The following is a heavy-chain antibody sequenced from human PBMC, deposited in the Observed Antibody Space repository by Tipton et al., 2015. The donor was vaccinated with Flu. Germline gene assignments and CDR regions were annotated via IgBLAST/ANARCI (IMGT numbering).Heavy chain of an antibody. CDR2: MFYGWRT. CDR3: AKGKWGGGHSLDI. Sequence: TLSLTCSVSGDSITSGGYYWAWIRQPPGRGLEWIGAMFYGWRTFYNPSLKSRVTISGDTSRNQFSLKLNSATVADTAVYYCAKGKWGGGHSLDIWGQGTMVTVSS. V-gene: IGHV4-39*02. J-gene: IGHJ3*02. CDR1: GDSITSGGYY. D-gene: IGHD3-10*01.